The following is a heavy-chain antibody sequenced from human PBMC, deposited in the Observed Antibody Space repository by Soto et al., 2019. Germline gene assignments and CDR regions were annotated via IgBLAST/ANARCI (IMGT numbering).Heavy chain of an antibody. CDR2: IDHSGST. Sequence: SETLSLTCAVSGGSISSSKWLSWARQPPGKGLEWIGEIDHSGSTNYNPSLKSRVTISVDKSENQVSLKLNSVTAADTAVYYCASEWIHGYWGQGTLVTVSS. CDR3: ASEWIHGY. D-gene: IGHD5-18*01. J-gene: IGHJ4*02. CDR1: GGSISSSKW. V-gene: IGHV4-4*02.